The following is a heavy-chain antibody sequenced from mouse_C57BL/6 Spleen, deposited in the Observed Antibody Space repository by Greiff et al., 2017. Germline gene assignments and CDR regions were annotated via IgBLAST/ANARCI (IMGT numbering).Heavy chain of an antibody. J-gene: IGHJ3*01. D-gene: IGHD2-1*01. CDR2: IYPGDGDT. CDR3: ARGDYGNPFAY. Sequence: VQLQQSGPELVKPGASVKISCKASGYAFSSSGMNWVKQRPGKGLEWIGRIYPGDGDTNYNGKFKGKATLTADKSSSTAYMQLSSLTSEDSAVYFCARGDYGNPFAYWGQGTLVTVSA. V-gene: IGHV1-82*01. CDR1: GYAFSSSG.